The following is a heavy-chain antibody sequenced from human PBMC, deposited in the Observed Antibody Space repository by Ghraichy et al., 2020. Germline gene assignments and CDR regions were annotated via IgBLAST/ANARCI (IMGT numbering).Heavy chain of an antibody. J-gene: IGHJ4*02. V-gene: IGHV4-59*08. Sequence: TLSLTCTVSGGSISSYYWSWIRQPPGKGLEWIGYIYYSGSTNYNPSLKSRVTISVDTSKNQFSLKLSSVTAADTAVYYCARRGPYYYDSSGYYYFDYWGQGTLVTVSS. D-gene: IGHD3-22*01. CDR1: GGSISSYY. CDR2: IYYSGST. CDR3: ARRGPYYYDSSGYYYFDY.